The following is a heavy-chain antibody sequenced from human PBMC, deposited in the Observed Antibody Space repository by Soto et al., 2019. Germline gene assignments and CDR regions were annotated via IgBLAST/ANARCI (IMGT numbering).Heavy chain of an antibody. V-gene: IGHV1-18*04. CDR3: ARDLSRFLTRTDYYYYGMDV. CDR1: GYTFTSYG. CDR2: ISAYNGNT. D-gene: IGHD1-20*01. J-gene: IGHJ6*02. Sequence: GASVKVSCKASGYTFTSYGISWVRQAPGQGLEWMGWISAYNGNTNYAQELQGRVTMTTDTSTSTVYMELRSLRSDDTAVYCCARDLSRFLTRTDYYYYGMDVWGQGTTVNVSS.